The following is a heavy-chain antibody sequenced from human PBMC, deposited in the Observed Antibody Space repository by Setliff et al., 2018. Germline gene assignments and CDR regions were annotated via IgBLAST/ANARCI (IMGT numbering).Heavy chain of an antibody. V-gene: IGHV4-39*07. J-gene: IGHJ4*02. CDR2: IYYSGST. CDR1: GGSIIISSYY. D-gene: IGHD3-9*01. Sequence: SETLSLTCTVSGGSIIISSYYWGWIRQPPGKGLEWIGSIYYSGSTYYNPSLKSRVTISVDTSKNQFSLKLSSVTAADTAVYYCARTLYAYDILTGPGYYFDYWGQGTLVTVSS. CDR3: ARTLYAYDILTGPGYYFDY.